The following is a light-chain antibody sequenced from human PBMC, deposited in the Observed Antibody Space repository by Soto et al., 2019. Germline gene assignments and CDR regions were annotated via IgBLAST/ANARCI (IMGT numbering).Light chain of an antibody. CDR3: QQSYSTPRT. CDR2: GAS. V-gene: IGKV3-20*01. CDR1: QSVGSNY. J-gene: IGKJ1*01. Sequence: EIVLTQFPGTLSLSPGERATLSCRASQSVGSNYLAWYQQRPGQPPNLLIFGASHRAPDIPDRFSGSGSGTDFTLTITSLQPEDFATYYCQQSYSTPRTFGQGTKVDIK.